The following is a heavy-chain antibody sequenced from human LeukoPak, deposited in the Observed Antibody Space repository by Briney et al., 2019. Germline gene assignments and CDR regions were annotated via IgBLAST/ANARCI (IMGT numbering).Heavy chain of an antibody. CDR2: INHSGST. CDR1: GGSFSGYY. D-gene: IGHD3-9*01. V-gene: IGHV4-34*01. Sequence: SETLSLTCAVYGGSFSGYYWSWIRQPPGKGLEWIGEINHSGSTNYNPSLKSRVTISVDTSKNQFSLKLSSVTAADTAVYYCARGPHYDILTGPKYYFDYWGQGTLVTASS. J-gene: IGHJ4*02. CDR3: ARGPHYDILTGPKYYFDY.